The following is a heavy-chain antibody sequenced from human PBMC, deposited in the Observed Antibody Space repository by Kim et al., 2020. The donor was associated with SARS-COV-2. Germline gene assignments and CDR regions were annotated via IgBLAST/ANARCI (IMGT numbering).Heavy chain of an antibody. V-gene: IGHV3-30*18. D-gene: IGHD6-19*01. Sequence: GGSLRLSCAASGFTFSSYGMHWVRQAPGKGLEWVAVISYDGSNKYYADSVKGRFTISRDNSKNKLYLQMNSLRAEDTAVYYCAKDLRRQWLVRLSPYGMDVWGQGTTVTVSS. J-gene: IGHJ6*02. CDR1: GFTFSSYG. CDR2: ISYDGSNK. CDR3: AKDLRRQWLVRLSPYGMDV.